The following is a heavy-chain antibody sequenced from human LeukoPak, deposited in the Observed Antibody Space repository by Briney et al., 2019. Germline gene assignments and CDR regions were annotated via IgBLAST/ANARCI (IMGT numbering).Heavy chain of an antibody. J-gene: IGHJ4*02. CDR3: ARARLSIVRGITNFDY. V-gene: IGHV4-39*01. D-gene: IGHD3-10*01. CDR1: GGSISSSTYY. Sequence: PSETLSLTCTVSGGSISSSTYYWGWIRHPPGKGLEWIGTINYSGSTFYNPSLKSRVTISVDTSKNQFSLMLNSVTAADTALYFCARARLSIVRGITNFDYWGQGTVVTVSS. CDR2: INYSGST.